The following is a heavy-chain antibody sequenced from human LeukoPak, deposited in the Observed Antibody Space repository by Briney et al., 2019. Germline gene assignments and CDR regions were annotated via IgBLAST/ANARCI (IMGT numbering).Heavy chain of an antibody. CDR3: AHRGSGWSYYYYYYMDV. D-gene: IGHD6-19*01. CDR2: IYWNDDK. J-gene: IGHJ6*03. CDR1: GFSLSTSGVG. V-gene: IGHV2-5*01. Sequence: SGPTLVNPTQTLTLTCTFSGFSLSTSGVGVGWIRQPPGKALEWLALIYWNDDKRYSPSLKSRLTITKDTSKNQVVLTMTNMDPVDTATYYCAHRGSGWSYYYYYYMDVWGKGTTVTVSS.